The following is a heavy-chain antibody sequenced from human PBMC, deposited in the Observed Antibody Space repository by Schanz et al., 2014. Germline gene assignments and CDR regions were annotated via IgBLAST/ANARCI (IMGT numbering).Heavy chain of an antibody. CDR1: GFTFSTYA. Sequence: EVQLLESGGGLVQPGGSLRLSCAASGFTFSTYAMSWVRQAPGKGLEWVSYISGTTTYTNYADSVKGRVTISRDNAKNSVSLQMRRLRVEDTAVYYCASGVHVSSLQKGLQFWGRGTLVIVSS. J-gene: IGHJ1*01. D-gene: IGHD3-10*01. CDR3: ASGVHVSSLQKGLQF. V-gene: IGHV3-48*01. CDR2: ISGTTTYT.